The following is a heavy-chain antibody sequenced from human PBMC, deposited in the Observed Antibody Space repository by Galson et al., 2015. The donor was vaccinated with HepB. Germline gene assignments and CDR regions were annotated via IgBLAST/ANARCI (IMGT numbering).Heavy chain of an antibody. CDR1: GGTFSSYA. Sequence: SVKVSCKASGGTFSSYAISWVRQAPGQGLEWMGRIIPIRGIANYAQKFQGRVTITADKSTSTAYMELSSLRSEDTAVYYCVVQKVPPAFDIWGQGTMVTVSS. CDR2: IIPIRGIA. CDR3: VVQKVPPAFDI. D-gene: IGHD1-1*01. V-gene: IGHV1-69*04. J-gene: IGHJ3*02.